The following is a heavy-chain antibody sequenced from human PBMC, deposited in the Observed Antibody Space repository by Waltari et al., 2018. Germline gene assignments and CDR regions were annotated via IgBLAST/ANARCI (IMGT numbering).Heavy chain of an antibody. Sequence: QVQLVESGGGVVQPGGSLRLSCAASGFAFSSYGMHWVRQAPGKGLEWVAFIRYDGSNKYYADSVKGRFTISRDNSKNTLYLQMNSLRAEDTAVYYCAKVSMDYWGQGTLVTVSS. J-gene: IGHJ4*02. CDR3: AKVSMDY. CDR1: GFAFSSYG. V-gene: IGHV3-30*02. CDR2: IRYDGSNK.